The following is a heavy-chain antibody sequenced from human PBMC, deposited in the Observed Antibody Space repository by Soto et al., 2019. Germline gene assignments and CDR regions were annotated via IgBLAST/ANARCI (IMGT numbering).Heavy chain of an antibody. CDR1: GGSISSSSHY. V-gene: IGHV4-39*01. J-gene: IGHJ3*02. D-gene: IGHD6-19*01. Sequence: SETLSLTCTVSGGSISSSSHYWGWIRQPPGKGLEWIGSIYYSGSTYYNPSLKSRVTISVDTCKNQFSLKLSSVTAADTAVYYCARRRGSGWFDAFDIWGQGTMVTVS. CDR3: ARRRGSGWFDAFDI. CDR2: IYYSGST.